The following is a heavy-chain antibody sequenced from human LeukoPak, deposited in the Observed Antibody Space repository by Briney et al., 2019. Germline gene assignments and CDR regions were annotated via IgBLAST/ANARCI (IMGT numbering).Heavy chain of an antibody. CDR1: GGSISSSSCY. J-gene: IGHJ4*02. Sequence: SETLSLTCTVSGGSISSSSCYWGWIRQPPGKGLEWIGSIYYSGSTYYNPSLKSRVTISVDTSKNQFSLKLSSVTAADTAVYYCARLIYDFWSGYYGGFDYWGQGTLVTVSS. D-gene: IGHD3-3*01. CDR2: IYYSGST. V-gene: IGHV4-39*01. CDR3: ARLIYDFWSGYYGGFDY.